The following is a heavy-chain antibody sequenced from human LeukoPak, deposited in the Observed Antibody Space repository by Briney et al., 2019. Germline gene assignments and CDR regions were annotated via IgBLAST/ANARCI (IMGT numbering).Heavy chain of an antibody. CDR1: GFTVSSNY. CDR2: IYSGGST. D-gene: IGHD5-24*01. J-gene: IGHJ4*02. Sequence: GGSLRLSCAASGFTVSSNYMSWVRQAPGKGLEWVSVIYSGGSTYYADSVKGRFTISRDNSKNTLYLQMNSLRAEDTAVYYCAREMATQYYFDYWGQGTLVTVSS. CDR3: AREMATQYYFDY. V-gene: IGHV3-53*01.